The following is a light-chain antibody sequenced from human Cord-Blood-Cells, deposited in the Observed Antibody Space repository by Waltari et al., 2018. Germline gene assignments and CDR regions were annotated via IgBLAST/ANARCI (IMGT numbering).Light chain of an antibody. CDR1: QSGLSSSNTKNY. Sequence: DLVMTQPPDSLAVSLGERATIHCTSSQSGLSSSNTKNYLAWYQQKPGQPPKLLIYWASTRESVVPDRFSGSGSGTDFTLTISSLQAEDVAVYYCQQYYSTPFTFGPGTKVDIK. CDR3: QQYYSTPFT. V-gene: IGKV4-1*01. J-gene: IGKJ3*01. CDR2: WAS.